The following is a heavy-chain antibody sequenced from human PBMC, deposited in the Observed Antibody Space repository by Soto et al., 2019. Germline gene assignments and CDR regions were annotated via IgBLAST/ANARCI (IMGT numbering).Heavy chain of an antibody. V-gene: IGHV1-3*01. CDR1: GYTFTTNA. CDR2: INAGNGNT. Sequence: QVQLVQSGAEVKKPGASVKVSCKASGYTFTTNAIHWVRQVPGQRLEWMGWINAGNGNTKYSQKFQGRGTITRDTSASTAYMELSSLRSEDTAVYYCARDEAFQYYGMDVWGQGTTVTVSS. J-gene: IGHJ6*02. CDR3: ARDEAFQYYGMDV.